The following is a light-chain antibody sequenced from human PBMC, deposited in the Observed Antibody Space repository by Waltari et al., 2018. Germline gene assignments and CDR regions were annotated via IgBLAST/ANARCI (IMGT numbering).Light chain of an antibody. CDR2: DDS. CDR1: KIGGLS. J-gene: IGLJ3*02. CDR3: QVWHTASDQWV. Sequence: SYVLTQPPSVSVAPGQTARFSWGGDKIGGLSVHGYQQKSGQAPLLGGYDDSARSSGIPERFSGCNSGNTATLTISRVEGGDEADYYCQVWHTASDQWVFGGGTKLTVL. V-gene: IGLV3-21*02.